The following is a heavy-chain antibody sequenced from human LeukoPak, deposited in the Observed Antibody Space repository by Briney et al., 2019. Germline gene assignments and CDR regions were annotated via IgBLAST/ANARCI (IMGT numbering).Heavy chain of an antibody. CDR2: IIPIFGTA. Sequence: SVKLSCKASGGTFSSYAISWVRQAPGQGLEWMGGIIPIFGTANYAQKFQGRVTITTDESTSTAYMELSSLRSEDTAVYYCARETYSSGWYGGFDYWGQGTLVTVSS. CDR3: ARETYSSGWYGGFDY. J-gene: IGHJ4*02. V-gene: IGHV1-69*05. D-gene: IGHD6-19*01. CDR1: GGTFSSYA.